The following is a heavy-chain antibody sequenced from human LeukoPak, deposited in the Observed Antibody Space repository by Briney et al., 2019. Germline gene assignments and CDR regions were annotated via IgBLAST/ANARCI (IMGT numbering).Heavy chain of an antibody. CDR3: AAGKLIGYCSSTSCSPPGYYGMDV. J-gene: IGHJ6*02. CDR1: GFTFASSA. V-gene: IGHV1-58*01. Sequence: GTSVKVSCKASGFTFASSAVQWVRQARGQRLERIGWIVVGSGNTNYAQKFQERVTITRDMSTSTAYMELSSLRSEDTAVYYCAAGKLIGYCSSTSCSPPGYYGMDVWGRGTTVTVSS. CDR2: IVVGSGNT. D-gene: IGHD2-2*01.